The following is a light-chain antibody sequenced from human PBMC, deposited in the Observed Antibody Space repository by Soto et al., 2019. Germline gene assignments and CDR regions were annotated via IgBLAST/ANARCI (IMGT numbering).Light chain of an antibody. J-gene: IGKJ5*01. CDR3: QQYHDWPIT. CDR1: QSLGSD. Sequence: EIVMTQSPGTLSLSPGDTATLSCRASQSLGSDLAWYQQKPGQAPRLLIFGASARPTGIPARFSGRGSGTEFTFTISSLQSEDFAVYHCQQYHDWPITFGQGTRLEIK. V-gene: IGKV3-15*01. CDR2: GAS.